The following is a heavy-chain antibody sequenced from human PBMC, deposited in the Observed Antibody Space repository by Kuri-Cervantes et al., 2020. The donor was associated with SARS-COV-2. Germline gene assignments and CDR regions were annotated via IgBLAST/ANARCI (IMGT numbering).Heavy chain of an antibody. V-gene: IGHV3-23*01. Sequence: GGSLRLSCAASGFTFSNAWMNWVRQAPGKGLEWVSAISGSGGSTYYADSVKGRFTISRDNSKNTLYLQMNSLRAEDTAVYYCAKLGGGDYDSWSGYSDYYYGMDVWGQGTTVTVSS. CDR2: ISGSGGST. J-gene: IGHJ6*02. CDR1: GFTFSNAW. CDR3: AKLGGGDYDSWSGYSDYYYGMDV. D-gene: IGHD3-3*01.